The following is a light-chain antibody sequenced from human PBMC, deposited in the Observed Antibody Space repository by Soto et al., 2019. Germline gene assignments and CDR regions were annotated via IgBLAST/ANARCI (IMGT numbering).Light chain of an antibody. Sequence: EIVLTQSPATLSLSPGERATLSCRASQSVSSYLAWYQQKPGQAPRLLIYDASNRATGIPARFNGSGSGTDFTLTISSLEPEDFAVYYCQQRSNWPLTFGGGTKAEIK. CDR1: QSVSSY. J-gene: IGKJ4*01. V-gene: IGKV3-11*01. CDR2: DAS. CDR3: QQRSNWPLT.